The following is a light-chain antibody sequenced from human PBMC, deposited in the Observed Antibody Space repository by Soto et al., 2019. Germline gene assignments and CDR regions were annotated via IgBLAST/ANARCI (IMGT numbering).Light chain of an antibody. V-gene: IGLV2-14*01. Sequence: SALTQPASVSGSPGQSITISCTGTSSDVGGYNYVSWYQQHPGKAPKLMIYEVSNRPSGVSNRFSGSKSGNTASLTISGLQAEDEADYYCCSYTSSSTLVFGGGTKLTVL. CDR3: CSYTSSSTLV. CDR2: EVS. CDR1: SSDVGGYNY. J-gene: IGLJ2*01.